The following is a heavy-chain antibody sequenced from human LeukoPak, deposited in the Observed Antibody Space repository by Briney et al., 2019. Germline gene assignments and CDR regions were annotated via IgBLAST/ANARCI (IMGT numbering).Heavy chain of an antibody. CDR2: INYSGST. J-gene: IGHJ4*02. CDR1: GGSISSYY. D-gene: IGHD1-26*01. V-gene: IGHV4-59*01. CDR3: ARRGTYYVFDY. Sequence: PSETLSLTCTVSGGSISSYYWSWIRQPPGKGLEWIGYINYSGSTFYNPSLRSRVTMSVDTFKRQFSLNLNSVTAADTAVYYCARRGTYYVFDYWGQGTLVTVSS.